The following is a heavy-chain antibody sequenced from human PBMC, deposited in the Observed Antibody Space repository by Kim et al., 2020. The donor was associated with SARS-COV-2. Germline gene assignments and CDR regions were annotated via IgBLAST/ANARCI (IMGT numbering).Heavy chain of an antibody. CDR2: HSGRP. V-gene: IGHV4-30-2*04. J-gene: IGHJ4*02. Sequence: HSGRPYYNPSLNSLVTISVDTSKNQFSLKLSSVNAADTAVYYCARVGGFWGQGTLVTVSS. CDR3: ARVGGF. D-gene: IGHD3-3*01.